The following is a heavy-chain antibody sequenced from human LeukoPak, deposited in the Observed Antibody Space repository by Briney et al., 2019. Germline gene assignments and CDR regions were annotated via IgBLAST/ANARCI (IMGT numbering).Heavy chain of an antibody. V-gene: IGHV3-11*01. Sequence: LTCTVSGGSISSYYWSWIRQAPGKGLEWVSYISSSGSTIYYADSVKGRFTISRDNAKNSLYLQMNSLRAEDTAVYYCARGSPVAGTRGKYFQHWGQGTLVTVSS. CDR2: ISSSGSTI. J-gene: IGHJ1*01. CDR1: GGSISSYY. CDR3: ARGSPVAGTRGKYFQH. D-gene: IGHD6-19*01.